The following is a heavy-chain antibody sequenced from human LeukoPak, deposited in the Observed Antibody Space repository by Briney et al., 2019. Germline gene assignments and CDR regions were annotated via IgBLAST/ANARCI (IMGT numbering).Heavy chain of an antibody. V-gene: IGHV3-9*01. CDR3: AKEKDSSSNAFDI. D-gene: IGHD6-13*01. Sequence: PGRFLRLSCAASGFTFDDYAMHWVRQAPGKGLEWVSGISWNSGSIGYADSVKGRFTISRDNAKNSLYLQMNSLRAEDTALYYCAKEKDSSSNAFDIWGQGTMVTVSS. CDR2: ISWNSGSI. J-gene: IGHJ3*02. CDR1: GFTFDDYA.